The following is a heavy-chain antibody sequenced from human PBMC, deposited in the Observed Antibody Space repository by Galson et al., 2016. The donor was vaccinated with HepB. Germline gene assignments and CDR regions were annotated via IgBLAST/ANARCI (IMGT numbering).Heavy chain of an antibody. CDR1: GGSISSSSYY. V-gene: IGHV4-39*01. D-gene: IGHD3-3*01. J-gene: IGHJ4*02. Sequence: ETLSLTCTVSGGSISSSSYYWGWIRQPPGKGLEWIGSTYYSGSTYYNTSLESRLIISVDTSKNQFSLKLSSVTAADTAVYYCARVVYDFWSGYETATSFDYWGQGTLVTVSS. CDR3: ARVVYDFWSGYETATSFDY. CDR2: TYYSGST.